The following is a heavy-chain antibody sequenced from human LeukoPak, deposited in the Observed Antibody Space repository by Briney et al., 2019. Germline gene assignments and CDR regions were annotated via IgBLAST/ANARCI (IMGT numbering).Heavy chain of an antibody. J-gene: IGHJ4*02. CDR1: GFTFDDYA. CDR2: ISWNSGSI. D-gene: IGHD2-15*01. V-gene: IGHV3-9*01. Sequence: GGSLRLSCAASGFTFDDYAMHWVRRAPGKGLEWVSGISWNSGSIGYADSVKGRFTISRGNAKNSLYLQMNSLRAEDTALYYCAKELWYCSGGSCPFDYWGQGTLVTVSS. CDR3: AKELWYCSGGSCPFDY.